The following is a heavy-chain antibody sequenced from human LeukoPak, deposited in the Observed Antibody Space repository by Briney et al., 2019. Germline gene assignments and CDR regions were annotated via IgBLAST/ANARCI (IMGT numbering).Heavy chain of an antibody. Sequence: SETLSLTCAVYGGSFSGYYWSWIRQPPGKGLEWIGEINHSGSTDYNPSLKSRVTISVDTSKNQFSLKLSSVTAADTAVYYCATLVVRAATVYYGMDVWGQGTTVTVSS. J-gene: IGHJ6*02. CDR1: GGSFSGYY. D-gene: IGHD2-2*01. CDR3: ATLVVRAATVYYGMDV. CDR2: INHSGST. V-gene: IGHV4-34*01.